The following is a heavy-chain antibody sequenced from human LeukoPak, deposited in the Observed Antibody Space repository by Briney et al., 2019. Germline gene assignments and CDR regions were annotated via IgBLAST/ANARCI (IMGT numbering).Heavy chain of an antibody. CDR2: ISDTGST. V-gene: IGHV4-59*08. Sequence: SETLSLTCRVSGGSIRKYYWTWIRQPPGKGLELIGFISDTGSTHYNPSLNSRVTISVDTSKNQFSLKLTSVTAADTAVYYCARPIMVRGVIDWFDPWGQGTPVTVTS. CDR3: ARPIMVRGVIDWFDP. D-gene: IGHD3-10*01. CDR1: GGSIRKYY. J-gene: IGHJ5*02.